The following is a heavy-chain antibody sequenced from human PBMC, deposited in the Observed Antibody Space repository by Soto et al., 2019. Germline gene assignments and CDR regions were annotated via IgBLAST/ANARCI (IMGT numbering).Heavy chain of an antibody. CDR1: GFTFSSYW. V-gene: IGHV3-7*05. Sequence: VPLVESGGGLVQSGGSLRLSCAASGFTFSSYWMSWVRQGPGKGPEWVANIKQDGSEKYYVDSVKGRFTISRDNAKNSLYLQMTSLRAEDTAVYHCAKSLSAIPGDSWGQGTLVTVSS. D-gene: IGHD2-2*01. CDR3: AKSLSAIPGDS. J-gene: IGHJ4*02. CDR2: IKQDGSEK.